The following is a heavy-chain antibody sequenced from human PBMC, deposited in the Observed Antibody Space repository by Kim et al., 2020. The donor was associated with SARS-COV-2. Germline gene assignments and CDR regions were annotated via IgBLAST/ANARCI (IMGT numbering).Heavy chain of an antibody. D-gene: IGHD3-22*01. V-gene: IGHV3-30*01. CDR3: ARGAMIVVVITTSSAFDI. Sequence: KGRFTIYRDNPKNTRYLQMNSLRAEDTAVYYCARGAMIVVVITTSSAFDIWGQGTMVTVSS. J-gene: IGHJ3*02.